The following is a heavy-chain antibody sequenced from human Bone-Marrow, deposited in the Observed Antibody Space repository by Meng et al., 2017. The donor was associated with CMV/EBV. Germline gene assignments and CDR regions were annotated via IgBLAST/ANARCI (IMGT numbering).Heavy chain of an antibody. J-gene: IGHJ4*02. Sequence: GGSLRLSCAASGFTFDDYAMHWVRQAPGKGLEWVSGISWNSGSIGYADSVKGRFTISRDNAKNSLYLQMNSLRAEDTALYYCAKGLRDDWGQGTRVTGSS. V-gene: IGHV3-9*01. CDR2: ISWNSGSI. CDR3: AKGLRDD. CDR1: GFTFDDYA.